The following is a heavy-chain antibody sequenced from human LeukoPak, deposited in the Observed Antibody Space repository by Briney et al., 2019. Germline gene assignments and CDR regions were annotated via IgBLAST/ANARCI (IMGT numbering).Heavy chain of an antibody. V-gene: IGHV1-18*01. J-gene: IGHJ3*02. CDR1: GYTFTSYC. CDR3: ARGRLDSSSWYGADAFDI. Sequence: GASVKVSCKASGYTFTSYCISWVRQAPGQGLEWMGWISAYNGNTNYAQKLQGRVTMTTDTSTSTAYMELRSLRSDDTAVYYCARGRLDSSSWYGADAFDIWGQGTMVTVSS. CDR2: ISAYNGNT. D-gene: IGHD6-13*01.